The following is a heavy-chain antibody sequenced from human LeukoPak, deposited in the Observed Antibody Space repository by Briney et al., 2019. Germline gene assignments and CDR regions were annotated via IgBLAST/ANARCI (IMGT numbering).Heavy chain of an antibody. CDR3: ARGGGSMVRGVIPRYGMDV. D-gene: IGHD3-10*01. V-gene: IGHV4-31*03. Sequence: KPSETLSLTCTVSGGSISSGGYYWSWIRQHPGKGLEWIGYIYYRGSTYYNPSLKSRVTISVDTSKNQFSLKLSSVTAADTAVYYCARGGGSMVRGVIPRYGMDVWGKGTTVTVSS. J-gene: IGHJ6*04. CDR1: GGSISSGGYY. CDR2: IYYRGST.